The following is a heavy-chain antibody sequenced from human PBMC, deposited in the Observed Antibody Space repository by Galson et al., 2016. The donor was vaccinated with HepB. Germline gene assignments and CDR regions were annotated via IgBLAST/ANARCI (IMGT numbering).Heavy chain of an antibody. V-gene: IGHV4-4*02. J-gene: IGHJ2*01. CDR2: IFHTGTT. D-gene: IGHD4/OR15-4a*01. Sequence: TLSLTCAVSGGSISSYNWWSWVRQPPGEGLEWIGEIFHTGTTNYNPSLKSRVTISLDKPKNQFSLTLKSVTAADTAVYYCVRVSGDYGGTPRWWYFDVWGRATLVTVSS. CDR3: VRVSGDYGGTPRWWYFDV. CDR1: GGSISSYNW.